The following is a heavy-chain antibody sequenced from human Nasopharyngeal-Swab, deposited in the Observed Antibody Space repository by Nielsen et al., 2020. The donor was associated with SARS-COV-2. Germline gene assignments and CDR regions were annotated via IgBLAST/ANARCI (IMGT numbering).Heavy chain of an antibody. V-gene: IGHV3-30*18. D-gene: IGHD3-10*01. Sequence: GESLKISCAASGFTFSSYGMHWVRQAPGKGLEWVAVISYDGSNKYYADSVKGRFTISRDNSKNTLYLQMNSLRAEDKAVYYCAKEPGVLWFGELFSYGMDVWGQGTTVTVSS. CDR3: AKEPGVLWFGELFSYGMDV. J-gene: IGHJ6*02. CDR1: GFTFSSYG. CDR2: ISYDGSNK.